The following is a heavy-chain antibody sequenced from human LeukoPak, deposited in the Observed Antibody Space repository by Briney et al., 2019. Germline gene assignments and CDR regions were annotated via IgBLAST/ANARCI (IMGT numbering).Heavy chain of an antibody. CDR3: ARGKRWLQSDYYYYGMDV. J-gene: IGHJ6*02. CDR2: ITLSGGST. CDR1: GFTFSSYD. Sequence: GGSLRLSCAASGFTFSSYDMSWVRQAPGKGLEWVSSITLSGGSTFYADSVKGRFTISRHNSKNTLYLQMNSLRAEDTAVYYCARGKRWLQSDYYYYGMDVWGQGTTVTVSS. D-gene: IGHD5-24*01. V-gene: IGHV3-23*01.